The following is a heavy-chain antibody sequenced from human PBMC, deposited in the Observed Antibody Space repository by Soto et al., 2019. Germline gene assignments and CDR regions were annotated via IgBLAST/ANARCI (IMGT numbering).Heavy chain of an antibody. CDR1: GGTFDNFI. CDR2: IVPMLGTL. CDR3: ARNGTYSSSLSQYSGMDV. D-gene: IGHD1-26*01. J-gene: IGHJ6*02. V-gene: IGHV1-69*01. Sequence: QVQLVQSGAEVKEPGSSVRVSCKASGGTFDNFIMNWVRQTPGRGLEWMGGIVPMLGTLTYAEKFKGRVTISATGSTSTMYMEVTSLRSEDTAIYYCARNGTYSSSLSQYSGMDVWGQGTTVTVSS.